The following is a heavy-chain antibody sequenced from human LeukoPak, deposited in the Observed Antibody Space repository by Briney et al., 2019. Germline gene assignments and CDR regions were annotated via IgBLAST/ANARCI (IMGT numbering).Heavy chain of an antibody. J-gene: IGHJ4*02. CDR3: ATHGSGSYRYYFDY. D-gene: IGHD3-10*01. V-gene: IGHV3-23*01. Sequence: GGSLRLSCAASGFTFSSYAMSWVRQSPGKGMEWVSTISGSGGSTYYADSVKGRFTISRDNSKNTLYLQMNSLRAEDTALYYCATHGSGSYRYYFDYWGQGTLVTVSS. CDR1: GFTFSSYA. CDR2: ISGSGGST.